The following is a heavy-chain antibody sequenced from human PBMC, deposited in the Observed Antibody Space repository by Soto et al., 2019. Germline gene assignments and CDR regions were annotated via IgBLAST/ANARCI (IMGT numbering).Heavy chain of an antibody. CDR2: IYWDDDK. J-gene: IGHJ4*02. Sequence: QITLNESGPTVVRPTETLTLTCRFSGFSLTTSGVGVGWIRQSPGKAPEWLALIYWDDDKRYSASLKSRLTITNATSNNQVVLTVSDLDPTDTATYYCAHRVLRTVFGLVTTTAIYFDFWGQGTPVAVSS. D-gene: IGHD3-3*01. CDR3: AHRVLRTVFGLVTTTAIYFDF. CDR1: GFSLTTSGVG. V-gene: IGHV2-5*02.